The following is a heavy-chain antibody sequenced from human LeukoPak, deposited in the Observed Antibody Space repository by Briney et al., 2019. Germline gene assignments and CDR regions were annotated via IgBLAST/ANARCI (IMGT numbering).Heavy chain of an antibody. D-gene: IGHD6-13*01. CDR1: GFTLCRYA. CDR3: AKERGGHYSSSYEDY. V-gene: IGHV3-23*01. J-gene: IGHJ4*02. CDR2: ITDSGVSI. Sequence: PGGSLRHSRAASGFTLCRYAMSSVPDALGRGREWASAITDSGVSIYYAGCVKGRFTISRDSSKNAVYLQINSLSAEETAVYYCAKERGGHYSSSYEDYWGQGTLVTVSS.